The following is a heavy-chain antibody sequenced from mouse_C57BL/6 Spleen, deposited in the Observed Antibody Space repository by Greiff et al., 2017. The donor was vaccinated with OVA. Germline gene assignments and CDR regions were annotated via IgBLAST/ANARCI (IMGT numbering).Heavy chain of an antibody. J-gene: IGHJ3*01. D-gene: IGHD2-4*01. V-gene: IGHV5-17*01. Sequence: EVKVEESGGGLVKPGGSLKLSCAASGFTFSDYGMHWVRQAPEKGLEWVAYISSGSSTIYYADTVKGRFTISRDNAKNTLFLQMTSLRSEDTAMYYCARPLYDYDGGFAYWGQGTLVTVSA. CDR2: ISSGSSTI. CDR1: GFTFSDYG. CDR3: ARPLYDYDGGFAY.